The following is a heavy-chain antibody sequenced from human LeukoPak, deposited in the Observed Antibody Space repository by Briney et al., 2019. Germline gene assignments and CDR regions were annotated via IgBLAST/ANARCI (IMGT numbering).Heavy chain of an antibody. V-gene: IGHV3-33*08. D-gene: IGHD3-10*01. CDR3: ARVGGRGHGSGSYVMDY. CDR1: GFTFSSYG. Sequence: GRSLRLSCAASGFTFSSYGMHWVRQAPGKGLEWVAVIWYDGSNKYYADSVKGRFTISRDNSKNTLYLQMNSLRAEDTAVYYCARVGGRGHGSGSYVMDYWGQGTLVTVSS. J-gene: IGHJ4*02. CDR2: IWYDGSNK.